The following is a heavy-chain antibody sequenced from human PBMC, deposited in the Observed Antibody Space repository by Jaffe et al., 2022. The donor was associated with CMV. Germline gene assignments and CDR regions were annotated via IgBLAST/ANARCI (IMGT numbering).Heavy chain of an antibody. CDR2: INPNSGGT. CDR3: ARDPGIAVAGFSELPYYYYYGMDV. J-gene: IGHJ6*02. D-gene: IGHD6-19*01. Sequence: QVQLVQSGAEVKKPGASVKVSCKASGYTFTGYYMHWVRQAPGQGLEWMGWINPNSGGTNYAQKFQGRVTMTRDTSISTAYMELSRLRSDDTAVYYCARDPGIAVAGFSELPYYYYYGMDVWGQGTTVTVSS. V-gene: IGHV1-2*02. CDR1: GYTFTGYY.